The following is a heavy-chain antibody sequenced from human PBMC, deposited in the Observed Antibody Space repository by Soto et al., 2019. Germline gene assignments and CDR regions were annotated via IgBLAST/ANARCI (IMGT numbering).Heavy chain of an antibody. J-gene: IGHJ6*02. CDR1: SGSISSAHW. V-gene: IGHV4-4*02. Sequence: QVQLQESGPGLVKPSGTLSLTCAVSSGSISSAHWWNWVRQPPGKGLEWIGEIYHSGSTNYNPSLKSRVTVSVDKSINQFSLKLTSVTAADTAVYYCATNSYYSLGVWGQGTTVTVSS. CDR2: IYHSGST. CDR3: ATNSYYSLGV.